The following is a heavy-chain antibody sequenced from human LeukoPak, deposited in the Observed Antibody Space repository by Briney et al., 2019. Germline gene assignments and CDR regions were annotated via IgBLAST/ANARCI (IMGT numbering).Heavy chain of an antibody. CDR1: GYTFTGYY. Sequence: ASVKVSCKASGYTFTGYYMHWVRQAPGQGLEWMGWINPNSGGTNYARKFQGRVTMTRDTSISTAYMELSRLRSDDTAVYYCARDAVVPAYYYMDVWGKGTTVTVSS. CDR2: INPNSGGT. CDR3: ARDAVVPAYYYMDV. D-gene: IGHD2-2*01. V-gene: IGHV1-2*02. J-gene: IGHJ6*03.